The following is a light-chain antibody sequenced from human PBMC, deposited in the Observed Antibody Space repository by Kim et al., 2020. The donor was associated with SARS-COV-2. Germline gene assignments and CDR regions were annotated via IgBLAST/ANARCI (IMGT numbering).Light chain of an antibody. V-gene: IGLV3-1*01. Sequence: SVSPGQTANITCSGDKLGDKYACWYQQKPGQSPVLVIYQDSKRPSGIPERFSGSNSGNTATLTISGTQAMDEADYYCQAWDSSTWVFGGGTQLTVL. CDR1: KLGDKY. J-gene: IGLJ3*02. CDR3: QAWDSSTWV. CDR2: QDS.